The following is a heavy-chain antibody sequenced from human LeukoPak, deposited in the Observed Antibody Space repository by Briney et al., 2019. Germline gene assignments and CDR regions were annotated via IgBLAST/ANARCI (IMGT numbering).Heavy chain of an antibody. Sequence: SQTLSLTCTVSGGSISSGDYYWSWIRQPPGKGLEWIGYIYYSGSTYYNPSLESRVTISVDTSKNQFSLKLSSVTAADTAVYYCARDRHIVVVPAATDAFDIWGQGTMVTVSS. CDR1: GGSISSGDYY. CDR3: ARDRHIVVVPAATDAFDI. CDR2: IYYSGST. D-gene: IGHD2-2*01. V-gene: IGHV4-30-4*01. J-gene: IGHJ3*02.